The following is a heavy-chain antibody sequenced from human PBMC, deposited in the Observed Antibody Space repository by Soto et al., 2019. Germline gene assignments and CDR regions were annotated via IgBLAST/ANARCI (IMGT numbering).Heavy chain of an antibody. V-gene: IGHV1-2*02. Sequence: ASVKVSCKASGYTFTAYYMHWVRQAPGQGLEWMGWINPNSGGTNYAQKFQGRVTMTRDTSISTAYMELSRLRSDDTAVYYCARVRGYSYDLFDYWGQGTLVTVLL. J-gene: IGHJ4*02. CDR1: GYTFTAYY. D-gene: IGHD5-18*01. CDR3: ARVRGYSYDLFDY. CDR2: INPNSGGT.